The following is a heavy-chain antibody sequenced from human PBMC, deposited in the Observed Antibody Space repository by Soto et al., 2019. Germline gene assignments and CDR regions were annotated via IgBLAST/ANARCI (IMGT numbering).Heavy chain of an antibody. CDR2: IDSDGSRT. CDR1: GFTFTSYW. CDR3: ARGLSVTWFDP. J-gene: IGHJ5*02. Sequence: EVQLVESGGGLVQPGVSLRLSCAASGFTFTSYWMHWVRQAPGRGPVWVSGIDSDGSRTIYADSAKGRFTISRDNAKNTLSLQVNSLRAEDTAVYYCARGLSVTWFDPWGQGTLVTVSS. D-gene: IGHD4-4*01. V-gene: IGHV3-74*01.